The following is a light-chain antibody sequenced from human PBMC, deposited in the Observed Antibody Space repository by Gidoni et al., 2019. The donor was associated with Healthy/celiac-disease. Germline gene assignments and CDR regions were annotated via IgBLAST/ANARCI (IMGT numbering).Light chain of an antibody. V-gene: IGLV3-10*01. J-gene: IGLJ3*02. CDR1: ALPKKY. CDR3: YSTDSSGNHWV. CDR2: EDS. Sequence: SYELTQPPSVSVSPGQTARITCSGAALPKKYAYWYQQKSGQAPVLVIYEDSKRPSGLPERFSGSSSGTMATLTISGAQVEDEADYYCYSTDSSGNHWVFGGGTKLTVL.